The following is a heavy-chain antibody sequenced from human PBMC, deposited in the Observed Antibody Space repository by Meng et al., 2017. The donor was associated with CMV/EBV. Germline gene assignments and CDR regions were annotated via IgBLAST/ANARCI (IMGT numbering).Heavy chain of an antibody. D-gene: IGHD3-3*01. Sequence: SLKISCAASGFTFDDYAMHWVRQAPGKGLEWVSGISWNSGSIGYADSVKGRFTISRDNAKNSLYLQMNSLRAEDTALYYCAKDITIFGVVISSYGMDVWGQGTTVTVS. V-gene: IGHV3-9*01. CDR3: AKDITIFGVVISSYGMDV. J-gene: IGHJ6*02. CDR2: ISWNSGSI. CDR1: GFTFDDYA.